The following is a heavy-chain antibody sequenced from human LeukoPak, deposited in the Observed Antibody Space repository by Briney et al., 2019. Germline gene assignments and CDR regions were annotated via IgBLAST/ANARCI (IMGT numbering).Heavy chain of an antibody. CDR3: ARDLRYSSSWYHDY. CDR2: IYTSGST. D-gene: IGHD6-13*01. CDR1: GGSISSYY. J-gene: IGHJ4*02. V-gene: IGHV4-4*07. Sequence: SETLSLTCTVSGGSISSYYWSWIRQPAGKGLEWIGRIYTSGSTNYNPSLKRRVTMSVDTSKNQYSLKLSSVTAADTAVYYCARDLRYSSSWYHDYWGQGTLVTVSS.